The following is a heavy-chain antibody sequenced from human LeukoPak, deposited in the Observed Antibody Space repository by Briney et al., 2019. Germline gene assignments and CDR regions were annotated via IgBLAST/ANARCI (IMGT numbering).Heavy chain of an antibody. CDR1: GYTFTNYA. D-gene: IGHD6-13*01. V-gene: IGHV1-3*01. Sequence: ASVKVSCKASGYTFTNYAMHWVRQAPGQRLEWMGWINAGNGNTKYSQKFQGRVTITRDTSASTAYMELSSLRSEDTAVYCCARSLSSWPGYFDYWGQGTLVTVSS. CDR2: INAGNGNT. J-gene: IGHJ4*02. CDR3: ARSLSSWPGYFDY.